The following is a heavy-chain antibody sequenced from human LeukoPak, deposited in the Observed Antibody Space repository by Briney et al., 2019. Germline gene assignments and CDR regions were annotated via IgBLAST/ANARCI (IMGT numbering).Heavy chain of an antibody. CDR1: GGSISSTSYY. Sequence: SSETLSLTCAVSGGSISSTSYYWGWIRQPPGKGLEWIGNIYYSGSTYYNPSLKSRVTISVDTSKNQFSLKLSSVTAADTAVYYCARGDLDRLVLPFDPWGQGTLVTVSS. CDR2: IYYSGST. V-gene: IGHV4-39*07. D-gene: IGHD3/OR15-3a*01. CDR3: ARGDLDRLVLPFDP. J-gene: IGHJ5*02.